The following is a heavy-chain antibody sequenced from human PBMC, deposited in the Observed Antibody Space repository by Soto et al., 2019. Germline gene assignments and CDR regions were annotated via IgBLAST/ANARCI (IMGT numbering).Heavy chain of an antibody. J-gene: IGHJ4*02. D-gene: IGHD2-15*01. V-gene: IGHV4-39*01. CDR2: LYYTGTA. CDR1: GGSISSYSYY. Sequence: SETLSLTCTVSGGSISSYSYYWGWIRQPPGKGLEWIGTLYYTGTAYYNPSLQSRVTISVDTSKNQFSLKLSSVTAADTAVYYCARLARWIHGSLHFEYWGQGTLVTVSS. CDR3: ARLARWIHGSLHFEY.